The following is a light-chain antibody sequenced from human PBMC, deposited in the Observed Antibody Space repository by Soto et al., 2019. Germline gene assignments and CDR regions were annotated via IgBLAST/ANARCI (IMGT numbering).Light chain of an antibody. Sequence: QSVLTQPPSVSGSPRQSVTISCTGTSSDVGSYNRVSWYQQPPGTAPKLMIYGVSNRPSGVPDRFSGSKSGNTASLTISGLQAEDEADYYCSSYTSTSTYVFGTGTKVTVL. CDR3: SSYTSTSTYV. CDR2: GVS. CDR1: SSDVGSYNR. V-gene: IGLV2-18*02. J-gene: IGLJ1*01.